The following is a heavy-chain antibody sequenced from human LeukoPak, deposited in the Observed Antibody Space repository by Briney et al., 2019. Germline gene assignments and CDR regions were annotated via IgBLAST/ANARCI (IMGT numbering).Heavy chain of an antibody. Sequence: GGSLRLSCAASGFTFSDHYMDWVRQAPGKGPEWVGRTRNKANSYTTDYAASVKGRFTVSRDDSKNSLYLQMTSLKAEDTAVYYCTRVLGGGILWFDYWGQGALVTVSS. V-gene: IGHV3-72*01. CDR2: TRNKANSYTT. CDR3: TRVLGGGILWFDY. CDR1: GFTFSDHY. J-gene: IGHJ5*01. D-gene: IGHD1-26*01.